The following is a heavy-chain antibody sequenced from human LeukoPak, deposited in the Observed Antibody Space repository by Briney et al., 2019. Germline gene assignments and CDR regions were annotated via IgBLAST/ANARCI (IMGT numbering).Heavy chain of an antibody. CDR3: ARSLPGLDV. V-gene: IGHV3-74*01. CDR2: INPDGTAT. J-gene: IGHJ6*02. CDR1: GFIFIDYR. Sequence: GGSLRLSCEISGFIFIDYRMHWVRQVPGKGPVWVSRINPDGTATNYADSVKGRFIISRDNAKNTLYLQMNSLRVEDTAMYYCARSLPGLDVWGQGTTVTVSS.